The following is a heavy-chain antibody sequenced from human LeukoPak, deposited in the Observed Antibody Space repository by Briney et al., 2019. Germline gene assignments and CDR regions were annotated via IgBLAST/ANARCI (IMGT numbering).Heavy chain of an antibody. CDR1: GFTFSSYG. Sequence: GGSLRLSCAASGFTFSSYGMHWVRQAPGKGLEWVAFIRCDGSNKYYADSVKGRFTISRDNSKNTLYLQMNSLRAEDTAVYYCAKSDLLGIDYYYYYMDVWGKGTTVTVSS. CDR3: AKSDLLGIDYYYYYMDV. CDR2: IRCDGSNK. D-gene: IGHD1-26*01. V-gene: IGHV3-30*02. J-gene: IGHJ6*03.